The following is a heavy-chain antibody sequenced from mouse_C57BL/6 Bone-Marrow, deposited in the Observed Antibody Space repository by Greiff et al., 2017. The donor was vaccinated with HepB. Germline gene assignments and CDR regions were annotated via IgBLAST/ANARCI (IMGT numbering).Heavy chain of an antibody. V-gene: IGHV5-9*01. CDR1: GFTFSSYT. CDR2: ISGGGGNT. Sequence: EVKLMESGGGLVKPGGSLKLSCAASGFTFSSYTMSWVRQTPEKRLEWVATISGGGGNTYYPDSVKGRFTISRDNAKNTLYLQMSSLRSEDTALYYCARHEDDYDDFDYWGQGTTLTVSS. J-gene: IGHJ2*01. D-gene: IGHD2-4*01. CDR3: ARHEDDYDDFDY.